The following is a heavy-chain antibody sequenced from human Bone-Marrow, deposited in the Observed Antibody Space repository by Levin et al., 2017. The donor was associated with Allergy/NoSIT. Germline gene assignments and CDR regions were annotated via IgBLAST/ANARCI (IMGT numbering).Heavy chain of an antibody. V-gene: IGHV3-30*18. D-gene: IGHD3-10*01. J-gene: IGHJ6*02. CDR3: AKDLGDAYGRYGMDV. CDR1: GFTFGSYG. CDR2: TSYDGGYK. Sequence: SCAASGFTFGSYGMHWVRQAPGKGLEWVAVTSYDGGYKYYGDSVKGRFTISRDNPKNTLFLQMNSLRPEDTAVYYCAKDLGDAYGRYGMDVWGQGTTVTVSS.